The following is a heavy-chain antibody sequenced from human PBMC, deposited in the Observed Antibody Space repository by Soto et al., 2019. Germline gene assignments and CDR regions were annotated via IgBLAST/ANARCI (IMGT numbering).Heavy chain of an antibody. D-gene: IGHD5-18*01. Sequence: QVQLVESGGGVVQPGRSLRLSCAASGFTFSSYGMHWVRQAPGKGLEWVAVISYDGSKKYYADYVKGRFTISRDNSKNPLYLHMNSLRDEDTAVYYCAKDSVGGYGYRDSYSYYGIDVWGQGTTVTVSS. CDR2: ISYDGSKK. CDR3: AKDSVGGYGYRDSYSYYGIDV. V-gene: IGHV3-30*18. J-gene: IGHJ6*02. CDR1: GFTFSSYG.